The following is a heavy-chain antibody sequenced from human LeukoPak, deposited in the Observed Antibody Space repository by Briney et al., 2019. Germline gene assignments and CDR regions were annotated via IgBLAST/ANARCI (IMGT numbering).Heavy chain of an antibody. J-gene: IGHJ6*02. CDR2: INAGNGNT. CDR3: ARAGGGLVTYYYYYGMDV. V-gene: IGHV1-3*01. CDR1: GYTFTTCG. Sequence: GASVKVSCKASGYTFTTCGMHWVRQAPGQSLEWMGWINAGNGNTKYSQKFQGRVTITRDTSASTAYMELSSLRSEDMAVYYCARAGGGLVTYYYYYGMDVWGQGTTVTVSS. D-gene: IGHD3/OR15-3a*01.